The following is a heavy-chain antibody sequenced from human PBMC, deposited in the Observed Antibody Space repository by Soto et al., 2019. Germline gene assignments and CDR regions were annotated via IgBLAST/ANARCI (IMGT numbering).Heavy chain of an antibody. CDR1: GYTIGSSTNY. CDR2: IYHSGNT. D-gene: IGHD5-18*01. J-gene: IGHJ4*02. V-gene: IGHV4-39*01. Sequence: XGTLSLTCSVSGYTIGSSTNYWGWIRQPPGKGLEWIGTIYHSGNTYYNPTLKSRVAISVDMSKNQFSLRLNSVTAADTAVYYCARHEWLQLWLVTEYWGQGALVTVSS. CDR3: ARHEWLQLWLVTEY.